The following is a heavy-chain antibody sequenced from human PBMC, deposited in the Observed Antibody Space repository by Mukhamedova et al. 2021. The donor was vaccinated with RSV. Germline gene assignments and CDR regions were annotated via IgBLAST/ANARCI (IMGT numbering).Heavy chain of an antibody. D-gene: IGHD2/OR15-2a*01. CDR3: SSFFFYYYFYY. Sequence: GKGLEWIGYIYYSVSINYNPSLKSRVTISVDTSNNQFSLKLISLTASDTSVYYFSSFFFYYYFYYLCQVTLFSVSS. CDR2: IYYSVSI. J-gene: IGHJ4*02. V-gene: IGHV4-59*01.